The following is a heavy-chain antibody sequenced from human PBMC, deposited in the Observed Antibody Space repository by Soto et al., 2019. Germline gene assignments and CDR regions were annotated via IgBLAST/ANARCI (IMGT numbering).Heavy chain of an antibody. CDR1: GGSISSYY. J-gene: IGHJ6*04. V-gene: IGHV4-59*01. CDR2: IYYSGST. D-gene: IGHD6-6*01. CDR3: ARIIAARPLPMDV. Sequence: SETLSLTCTVSGGSISSYYWSWIRQPPGKGLEWIGYIYYSGSTNYNPSLKSRVTISVDTSKNQFSLKLSSVTAADTAVYYCARIIAARPLPMDVWGKGTTVTVSS.